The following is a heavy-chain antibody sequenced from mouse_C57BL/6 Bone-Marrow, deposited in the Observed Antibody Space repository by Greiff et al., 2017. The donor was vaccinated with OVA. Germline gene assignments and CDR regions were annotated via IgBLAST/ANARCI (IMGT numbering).Heavy chain of an antibody. V-gene: IGHV1-53*01. D-gene: IGHD2-2*01. J-gene: IGHJ3*01. CDR1: GYTFTSYW. CDR2: INPSNGGT. CDR3: ARRLYYGYGGFAY. Sequence: VQLQQPGTELVTPGASVKLSCKASGYTFTSYWMHWVKQRPGQGLEWIGNINPSNGGTNYTEKFKSKATLTVDKSSSTAYMQLSSLTSEDSAVDYCARRLYYGYGGFAYWGQGTLVTVSA.